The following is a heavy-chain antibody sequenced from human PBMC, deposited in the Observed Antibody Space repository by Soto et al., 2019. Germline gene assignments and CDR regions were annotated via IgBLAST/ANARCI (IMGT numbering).Heavy chain of an antibody. CDR1: GGTFSSYA. D-gene: IGHD1-1*01. CDR3: ARGVLERRGYYYYYDMDV. J-gene: IGHJ6*02. Sequence: QVQLVQSGAEVKKPGSSVKVSCKASGGTFSSYAISWVRQAPGQGLEWMGGLIPIFGTANYAQKFQGRVTMTADESTSTAYMELSSLRSEDTAVYYCARGVLERRGYYYYYDMDVWGQGTTVTVSS. CDR2: LIPIFGTA. V-gene: IGHV1-69*01.